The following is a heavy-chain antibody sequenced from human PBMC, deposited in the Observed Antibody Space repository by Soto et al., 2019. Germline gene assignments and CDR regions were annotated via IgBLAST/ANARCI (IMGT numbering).Heavy chain of an antibody. D-gene: IGHD6-19*01. CDR2: IYYSGGT. CDR3: ARRYGSVFDF. Sequence: QVQLQESGPGLVKPSETLSLTCTVSGGSISSYYWSWIRQPPGKGLEWIGYIYYSGGTNYNPSLNRRVTVSVDTSKNQFSLKLSSVTAADTAVYYCARRYGSVFDFWGQGTLVTVSS. V-gene: IGHV4-59*01. J-gene: IGHJ4*02. CDR1: GGSISSYY.